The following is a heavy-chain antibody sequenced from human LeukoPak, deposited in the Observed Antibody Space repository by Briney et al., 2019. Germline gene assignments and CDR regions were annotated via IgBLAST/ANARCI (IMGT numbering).Heavy chain of an antibody. CDR2: ISYDGSNK. J-gene: IGHJ6*03. Sequence: GESLRLSCAASGFSFSDYAMHWVRQAPGKGLECVAFISYDGSNKYYVDSVKGRFTISRDDSQNTLYLQMNSLRAEDTAVYYCARERTGYYVAVWGKGTIVTISS. CDR3: ARERTGYYVAV. V-gene: IGHV3-30*02. D-gene: IGHD1-14*01. CDR1: GFSFSDYA.